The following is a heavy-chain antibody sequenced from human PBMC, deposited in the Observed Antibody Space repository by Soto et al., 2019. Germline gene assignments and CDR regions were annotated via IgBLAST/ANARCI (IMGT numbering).Heavy chain of an antibody. V-gene: IGHV1-69*13. CDR1: GGTFSSYA. Sequence: ASVKVSCEASGGTFSSYAISWVRQAPGEGLEWMGGIIPIFGTANYAQKFQGRVTITADESTSTAYMELSSLRSEDTAVYYCARDKRRDGYNYDYWGQGTLVTVSS. J-gene: IGHJ4*02. CDR3: ARDKRRDGYNYDY. D-gene: IGHD5-12*01. CDR2: IIPIFGTA.